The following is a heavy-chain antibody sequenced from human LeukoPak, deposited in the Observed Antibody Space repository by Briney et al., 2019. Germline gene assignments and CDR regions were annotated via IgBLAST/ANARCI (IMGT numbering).Heavy chain of an antibody. D-gene: IGHD3-10*01. CDR3: VAYGVDAFDI. CDR1: GGSVSSGSYY. J-gene: IGHJ3*02. Sequence: TPSETLSLTCTVSGGSVSSGSYYWSWIRQPPGKGLEGIGYIYYSGSTNYNPSLKSRVTISVDTSKTQFSLQLSSVTAADTAVYYCVAYGVDAFDIWGQGTMVTVSS. V-gene: IGHV4-61*01. CDR2: IYYSGST.